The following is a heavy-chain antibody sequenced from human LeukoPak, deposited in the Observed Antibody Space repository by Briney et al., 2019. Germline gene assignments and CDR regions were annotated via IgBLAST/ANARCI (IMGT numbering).Heavy chain of an antibody. Sequence: SETLSLTCTVSGGSISSYYWSWIRQPPGKGLEWIGYIYYSGSTNYNPSLKSRVTISVDTSKNQFSLTLSSVTAADTAVYYCARSIVVVPAPRSYYYMDVWGKGTTVTVSS. V-gene: IGHV4-59*01. J-gene: IGHJ6*03. CDR3: ARSIVVVPAPRSYYYMDV. CDR1: GGSISSYY. CDR2: IYYSGST. D-gene: IGHD2-2*01.